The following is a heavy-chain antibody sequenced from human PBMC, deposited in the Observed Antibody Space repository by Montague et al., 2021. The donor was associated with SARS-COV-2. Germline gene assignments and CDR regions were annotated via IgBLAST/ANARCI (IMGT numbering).Heavy chain of an antibody. V-gene: IGHV4-59*01. D-gene: IGHD2-2*01. CDR3: ARRGVVVIPAVVEYYYGMDV. CDR1: GGSISSYY. CDR2: INYSGSA. Sequence: SETLSLTCTVSGGSISSYYWNWIRQSPGKGLEWIGYINYSGSANYNPSLKSRVTISADTSKNQLSLNLSSVTAADTAVYYCARRGVVVIPAVVEYYYGMDVWGQGTTVTVSS. J-gene: IGHJ6*02.